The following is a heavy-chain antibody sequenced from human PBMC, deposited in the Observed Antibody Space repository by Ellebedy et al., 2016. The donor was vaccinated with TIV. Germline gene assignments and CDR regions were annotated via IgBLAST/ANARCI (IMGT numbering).Heavy chain of an antibody. CDR3: AREYYYDSSGYRAFDI. CDR1: GYTFTGYY. V-gene: IGHV1-8*02. D-gene: IGHD3-22*01. J-gene: IGHJ3*02. CDR2: MNPNSGNT. Sequence: AASVKVSCKASGYTFTGYYMHWVRQATGQGLEWMGWMNPNSGNTGYAQKFQGRVTMTRNTSISTAYMELRSLRSDDTAVYYCAREYYYDSSGYRAFDIWGQGTMVTVSS.